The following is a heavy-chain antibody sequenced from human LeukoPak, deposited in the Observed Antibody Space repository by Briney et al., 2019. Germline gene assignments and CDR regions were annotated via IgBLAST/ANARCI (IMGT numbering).Heavy chain of an antibody. V-gene: IGHV1-18*01. CDR2: ISPYLGST. D-gene: IGHD3-10*01. Sequence: ASVKVSCKTSGYPFTSYGLTWVRQAPGQGLEWLGWISPYLGSTKSAKKIEGRVVMTTETSTTTAYMELRSLRSDDTAIYYCATTGVRSPNKMGFWGQGTLVAVSS. CDR3: ATTGVRSPNKMGF. CDR1: GYPFTSYG. J-gene: IGHJ4*02.